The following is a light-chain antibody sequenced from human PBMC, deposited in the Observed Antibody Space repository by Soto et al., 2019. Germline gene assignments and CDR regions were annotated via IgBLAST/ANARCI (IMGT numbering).Light chain of an antibody. J-gene: IGKJ2*01. CDR3: QQVNGYPHT. CDR2: AAS. CDR1: QGISSH. Sequence: DIQLTQSPSFLSASVGDRVTITCRASQGISSHLAWYQQIPGKGPKLLIYAASTLQSGVPSRFCGSGSGTEFTLAISSLQPEDFATYYCQQVNGYPHTFGQGTKLEIK. V-gene: IGKV1-9*01.